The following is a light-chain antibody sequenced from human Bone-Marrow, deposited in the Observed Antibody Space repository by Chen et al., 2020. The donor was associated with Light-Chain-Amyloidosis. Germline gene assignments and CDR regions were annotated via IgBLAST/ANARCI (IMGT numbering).Light chain of an antibody. V-gene: IGLV2-14*01. CDR1: SRDGGGDDL. CDR2: EVT. CDR3: SSYTITNALV. Sequence: QSAPAPPPSVCGSPGQSLTISCTGTSRDGGGDDLVSWYQQHPDKAPKLMIYEVTNGPSWVPDRFSGSKSDNTASLTISGLQTEDEADYFCSSYTITNALVFGSGTRVTVL. J-gene: IGLJ1*01.